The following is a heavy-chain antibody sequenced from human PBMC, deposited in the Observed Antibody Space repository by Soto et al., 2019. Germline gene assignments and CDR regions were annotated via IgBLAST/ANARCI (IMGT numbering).Heavy chain of an antibody. J-gene: IGHJ5*02. D-gene: IGHD6-13*01. CDR3: SRETYSSSWYPDP. Sequence: QVQLQESGPGLVKPSQTLSLTCTVSGGSISTSGYYWSWIRQHPGKGLEWIGYIHYSGTTYYNPSLKSRVTISVDTSKNQFSLKLSSVTAADTAVYYCSRETYSSSWYPDPWGRGTLVTVSS. CDR1: GGSISTSGYY. V-gene: IGHV4-31*03. CDR2: IHYSGTT.